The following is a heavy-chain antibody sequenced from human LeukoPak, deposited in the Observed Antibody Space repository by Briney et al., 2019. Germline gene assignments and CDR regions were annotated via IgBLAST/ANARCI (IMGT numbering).Heavy chain of an antibody. CDR1: HGSISTYY. J-gene: IGHJ6*03. V-gene: IGHV4-59*01. CDR2: IYYSGST. D-gene: IGHD6-19*01. CDR3: ASIPGYSSGWYGVGYYYYYYMDV. Sequence: SETLSLTCTVSHGSISTYYWSWIRQPPGKGLEWIGYIYYSGSTNYNPSLKSRVTISLDTSKNQFSLKLSSVTAADTAVYYCASIPGYSSGWYGVGYYYYYYMDVWGKGTTVTVSS.